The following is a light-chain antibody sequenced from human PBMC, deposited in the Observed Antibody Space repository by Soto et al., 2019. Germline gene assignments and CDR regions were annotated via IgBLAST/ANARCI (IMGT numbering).Light chain of an antibody. CDR3: QQYGSSRT. J-gene: IGKJ1*01. CDR1: QSVISSY. V-gene: IGKV3-20*01. Sequence: EIVLTQSPGTLSLSPGERATLSCRPSQSVISSYLAWYQQKPGQAPRLLIYGASSRATGIPDRFSGSGSGTDFTLTISRLEPEDFAVYYCQQYGSSRTFGKGTKV. CDR2: GAS.